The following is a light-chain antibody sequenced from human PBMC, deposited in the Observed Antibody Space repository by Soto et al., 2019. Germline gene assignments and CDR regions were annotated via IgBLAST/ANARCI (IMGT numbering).Light chain of an antibody. V-gene: IGLV2-11*01. CDR3: CSYAGSYTLV. CDR2: DVS. CDR1: SSDVGAFNY. J-gene: IGLJ2*01. Sequence: QSPLTQPRSVSGSPGQSVTISCTGTSSDVGAFNYVSWYQQHPGKAPKFVIYDVSKRPSGVPDRFSGSKSGNTASLTISGLQAEDEADYYCCSYAGSYTLVFGGGTKLTVL.